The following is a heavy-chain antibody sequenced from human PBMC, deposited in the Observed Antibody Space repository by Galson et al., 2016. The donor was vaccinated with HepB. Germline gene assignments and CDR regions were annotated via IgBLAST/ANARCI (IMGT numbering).Heavy chain of an antibody. CDR3: ARHCDGDCYNNLADAFDI. V-gene: IGHV4-61*02. CDR2: MYISADN. Sequence: TLSLTCIVSGASLRSPAYYWNWVRQPAGKGLEWIGRMYISADNTYNPSLRGRVFMSADLSQNILTLQLTSVTAADTATYYCARHCDGDCYNNLADAFDIWGQGTKVTVSS. CDR1: GASLRSPAYY. D-gene: IGHD2-21*01. J-gene: IGHJ3*02.